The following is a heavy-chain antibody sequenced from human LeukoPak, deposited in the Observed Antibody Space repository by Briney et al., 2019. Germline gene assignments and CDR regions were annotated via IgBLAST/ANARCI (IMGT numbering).Heavy chain of an antibody. CDR3: ARVVITTGEAFDI. V-gene: IGHV1-8*01. Sequence: ASVKVSCKASGYTFTSYDINWVRQATGQGLEWMGWMNPNRGNTGYAQKFQGRVTMTRNTSISTAYMELSSLRSEDTAVYYCARVVITTGEAFDIWGQGTMVTVSS. CDR1: GYTFTSYD. J-gene: IGHJ3*02. D-gene: IGHD3-22*01. CDR2: MNPNRGNT.